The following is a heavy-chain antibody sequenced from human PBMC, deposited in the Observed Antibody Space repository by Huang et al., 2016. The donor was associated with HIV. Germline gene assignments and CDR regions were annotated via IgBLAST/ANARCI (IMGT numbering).Heavy chain of an antibody. CDR1: GYSFTTDA. J-gene: IGHJ4*02. V-gene: IGHV1-3*04. D-gene: IGHD2-21*01. CDR3: AREFVIFGAPLWPAY. Sequence: QVQLVQSGAEVKKPGASVKVSCKASGYSFTTDALHWVRQAPGNRLEWMGGISTGNGNTNYSQKFQGRVTITRDTSASTVYMEVSSLTFEDTAVYYCAREFVIFGAPLWPAYWGQGTLISVSS. CDR2: ISTGNGNT.